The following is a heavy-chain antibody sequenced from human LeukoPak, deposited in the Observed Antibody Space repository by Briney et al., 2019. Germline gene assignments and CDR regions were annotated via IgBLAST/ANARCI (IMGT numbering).Heavy chain of an antibody. CDR2: IYTSGGT. Sequence: PSETLSLTCTVSGGSISSGSYYWSWIRQPAGKGLEWIGRIYTSGGTNYNPSLKSRVTISVDTSKNQFSLKLSSVTAADTAVYYCARPRYGGYLTWGKGTLVTVSS. CDR1: GGSISSGSYY. V-gene: IGHV4-61*02. J-gene: IGHJ5*02. D-gene: IGHD5-12*01. CDR3: ARPRYGGYLT.